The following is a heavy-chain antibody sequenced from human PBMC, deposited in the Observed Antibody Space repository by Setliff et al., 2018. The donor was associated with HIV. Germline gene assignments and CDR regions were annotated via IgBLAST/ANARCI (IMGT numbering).Heavy chain of an antibody. J-gene: IGHJ3*02. CDR3: ARLNGATHDGFDI. D-gene: IGHD2-8*01. CDR1: GFTFSKYT. V-gene: IGHV3-21*06. CDR2: ISSGGGFI. Sequence: LKISCAASGFTFSKYTVNWVRQAPGKGLEWVSSISSGGGFIYYADSVKGRFTIARDNAKDSLYLQMNNLRSEDTGVYFCARLNGATHDGFDIWGQGTKGT.